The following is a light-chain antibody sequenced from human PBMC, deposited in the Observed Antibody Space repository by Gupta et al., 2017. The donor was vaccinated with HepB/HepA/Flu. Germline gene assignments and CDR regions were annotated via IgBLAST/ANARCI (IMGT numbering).Light chain of an antibody. V-gene: IGLV2-14*01. CDR1: SSDVGAYNY. Sequence: QSALTQPASVSGSPGQSITISCTGTSSDVGAYNYVSWYQQHPGKAPILMIYDVSNRPSGVSNRFSCSQSGNTASLTISVLQAEDEADYYCCSYTSSATLIFGGGTKLTVL. J-gene: IGLJ2*01. CDR3: CSYTSSATLI. CDR2: DVS.